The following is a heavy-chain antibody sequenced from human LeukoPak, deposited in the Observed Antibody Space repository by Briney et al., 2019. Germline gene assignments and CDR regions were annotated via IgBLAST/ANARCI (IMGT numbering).Heavy chain of an antibody. CDR1: GXSFSGYY. CDR2: INHSGST. Sequence: SETLSLTCAVYGXSFSGYYWSWIRQPPGKGLEWIGEINHSGSTNYNPSLKSRVTISVDTSKNQFSLKLSSVTAADTAVYYCARGSSTVVTHFDYWGQETLVTVSS. J-gene: IGHJ4*02. CDR3: ARGSSTVVTHFDY. V-gene: IGHV4-34*01. D-gene: IGHD4-23*01.